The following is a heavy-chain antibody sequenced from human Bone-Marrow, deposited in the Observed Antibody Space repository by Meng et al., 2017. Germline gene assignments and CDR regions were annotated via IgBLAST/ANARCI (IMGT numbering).Heavy chain of an antibody. CDR1: GGTTTSTSYS. CDR2: IGYSGTI. D-gene: IGHD3-22*01. Sequence: QLQLQDSGQGLVKPSGTRTLPCTVSGGTTTSTSYSWHWIRQSPAKGLEWIGTIGYSGTIVYNPSLSSRVTMTLDTSKNQFSLKLSSVTAPDTAVYYCARRVHDGSGHHYFDYWGQGTLVTVSS. CDR3: ARRVHDGSGHHYFDY. J-gene: IGHJ4*02. V-gene: IGHV4-39*01.